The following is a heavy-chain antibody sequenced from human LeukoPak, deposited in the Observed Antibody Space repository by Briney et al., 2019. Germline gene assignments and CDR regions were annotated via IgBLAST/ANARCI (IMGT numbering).Heavy chain of an antibody. D-gene: IGHD6-19*01. J-gene: IGHJ4*02. CDR1: GVSISSDY. V-gene: IGHV4-59*01. CDR3: AREAVSGWYDYFDY. CDR2: ISYSGST. Sequence: SETLSLTCTVSGVSISSDYWSWIRQPPGKGLEWIGYISYSGSTNYNPSLKSRVTISVDTSKNQFSLRLSSVTAADTAVYYCAREAVSGWYDYFDYWGQGTLVTVSS.